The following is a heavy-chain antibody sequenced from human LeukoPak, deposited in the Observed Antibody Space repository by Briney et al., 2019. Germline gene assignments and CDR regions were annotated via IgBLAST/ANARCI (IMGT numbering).Heavy chain of an antibody. Sequence: GESLKISCKGSGYSFTSYWIGWARQMPGKGLEWMGIIYPGDSDTRYSPSFQGQVTISADKSISTAYLQWSSLKASDTAMYYCARPRTALDGHDAFDIWGQGTMVTVSS. V-gene: IGHV5-51*01. D-gene: IGHD5-24*01. CDR2: IYPGDSDT. CDR1: GYSFTSYW. CDR3: ARPRTALDGHDAFDI. J-gene: IGHJ3*02.